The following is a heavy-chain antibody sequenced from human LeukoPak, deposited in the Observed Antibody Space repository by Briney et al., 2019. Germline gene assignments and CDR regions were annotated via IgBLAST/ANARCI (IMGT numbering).Heavy chain of an antibody. J-gene: IGHJ4*02. Sequence: SETLSLTCTVSGGSISSYYWSWIRQPPGKGLEWIGCIYYSGSTDYNPSLKSRVTISVDTSKNQFSLKLSSVTAADTAVYYCARGPNYPSPSPIDYWGQGTLVTVSS. CDR3: ARGPNYPSPSPIDY. D-gene: IGHD5-24*01. V-gene: IGHV4-59*08. CDR1: GGSISSYY. CDR2: IYYSGST.